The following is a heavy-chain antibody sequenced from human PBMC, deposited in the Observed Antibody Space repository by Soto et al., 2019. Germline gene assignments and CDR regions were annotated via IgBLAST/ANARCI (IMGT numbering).Heavy chain of an antibody. V-gene: IGHV3-9*01. CDR1: GFTFDDYA. Sequence: LRLSCGASGFTFDDYAMHWVRQAPGKGLEWVSGISWNSGSIGYADSVKGRFTISRDNAKNSLYLQMNSLRAEDTALYYCAKGVRGVIAYYYYGLDVWGQGTTVTVSS. CDR3: AKGVRGVIAYYYYGLDV. CDR2: ISWNSGSI. J-gene: IGHJ6*02. D-gene: IGHD3-10*01.